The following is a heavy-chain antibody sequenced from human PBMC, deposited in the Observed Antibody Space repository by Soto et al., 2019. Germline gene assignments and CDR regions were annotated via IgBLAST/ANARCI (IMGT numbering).Heavy chain of an antibody. CDR2: IYYSGST. Sequence: SETLSLTCTVSGGSISGYYWSWIRQPPGKGLEWIGHIYYSGSTNYNPSLKSRVTISVDTSKNQFSLKLSSVTAADTAVYYCARRYGWAFDIWGQGTMVTVSS. D-gene: IGHD3-16*01. J-gene: IGHJ3*02. CDR3: ARRYGWAFDI. CDR1: GGSISGYY. V-gene: IGHV4-59*08.